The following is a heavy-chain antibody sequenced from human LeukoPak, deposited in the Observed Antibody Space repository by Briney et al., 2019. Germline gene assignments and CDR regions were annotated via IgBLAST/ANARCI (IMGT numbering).Heavy chain of an antibody. CDR1: GFTFSSYG. CDR2: ISGSGGHA. Sequence: GGSLRLSCAASGFTFSSYGMTWVRQAPGKGLEYVSSISGSGGHASYADSVKGRFTISRDNSKNTLYLQMNSLGAEDTALYYCGKKKYSSGWDGFDVWGQGTLVTVSS. V-gene: IGHV3-23*01. CDR3: GKKKYSSGWDGFDV. J-gene: IGHJ3*01. D-gene: IGHD6-19*01.